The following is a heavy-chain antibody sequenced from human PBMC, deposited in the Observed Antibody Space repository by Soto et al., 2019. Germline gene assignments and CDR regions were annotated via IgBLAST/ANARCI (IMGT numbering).Heavy chain of an antibody. CDR3: ARDTLIVVVIGRYGMDV. V-gene: IGHV3-21*01. D-gene: IGHD3-22*01. J-gene: IGHJ6*02. CDR1: GFTFSSYS. CDR2: ISSSSSYI. Sequence: EVQLVESGGGLVKPGGSLRLSCAASGFTFSSYSMNWVRQAPGKGLEWVSSISSSSSYIYYADSVKGRFTISRDNAKNSLYLQMNSLRAEDTAVYYCARDTLIVVVIGRYGMDVWGQGTTVTVYS.